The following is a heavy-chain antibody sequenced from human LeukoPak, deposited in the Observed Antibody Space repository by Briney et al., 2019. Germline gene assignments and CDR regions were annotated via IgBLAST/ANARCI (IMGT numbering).Heavy chain of an antibody. Sequence: SETLSLTYTVSGGSISSGDYYWSWIRQPPGKGLEWIGYFYYSGSTYYNPSLKSRVTISVDTSKNQFSLKLSSVTAADTAVYYCARPYYYDSRIDPWGQGTLVTVSS. J-gene: IGHJ5*02. CDR3: ARPYYYDSRIDP. CDR2: FYYSGST. V-gene: IGHV4-30-4*01. CDR1: GGSISSGDYY. D-gene: IGHD3-22*01.